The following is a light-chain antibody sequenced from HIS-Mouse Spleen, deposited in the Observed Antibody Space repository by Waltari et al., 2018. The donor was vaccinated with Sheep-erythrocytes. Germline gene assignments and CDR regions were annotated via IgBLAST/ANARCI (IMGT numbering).Light chain of an antibody. V-gene: IGLV2-8*01. CDR1: SSDVGGYNY. Sequence: QSALTQPPSASGSPGQSVTISCTGTSSDVGGYNYVSWYQQLPGKAPKLMIYEVSKRPSGVPDLFSGSKAGNTASLTVSGLQAEDEADYYCSSYAGSNNWVFGGGTKLTVL. CDR3: SSYAGSNNWV. J-gene: IGLJ3*02. CDR2: EVS.